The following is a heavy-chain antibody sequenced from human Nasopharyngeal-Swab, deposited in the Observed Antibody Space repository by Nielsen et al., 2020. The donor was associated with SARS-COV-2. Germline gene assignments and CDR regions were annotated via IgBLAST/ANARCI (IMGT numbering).Heavy chain of an antibody. V-gene: IGHV3-53*01. D-gene: IGHD2-15*01. Sequence: ESLKISCAASGFTVSSNYMSWVRQAPGKGLEWVSVIYSGGSTYYADSVKGRFTISRDNSKNTLYLQMNSLRAEDTAVYYCARGGVVVVAATNYYYGMDVWGQGTTVTVSS. J-gene: IGHJ6*02. CDR1: GFTVSSNY. CDR3: ARGGVVVVAATNYYYGMDV. CDR2: IYSGGST.